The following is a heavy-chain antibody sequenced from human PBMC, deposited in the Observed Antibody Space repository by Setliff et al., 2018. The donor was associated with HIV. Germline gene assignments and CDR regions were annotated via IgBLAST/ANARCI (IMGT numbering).Heavy chain of an antibody. Sequence: EASVKVSCKASGYTFSNYGISWVRQAPGQGLEWMGWINAGNGNTKYSQKFQGRVTITRDTSASTAYMELSSLRSEDTAVYYCARDTAMVPYYYYYMDVWGKGTTVTVSS. J-gene: IGHJ6*03. D-gene: IGHD5-18*01. CDR2: INAGNGNT. CDR1: GYTFSNYG. CDR3: ARDTAMVPYYYYYMDV. V-gene: IGHV1-3*01.